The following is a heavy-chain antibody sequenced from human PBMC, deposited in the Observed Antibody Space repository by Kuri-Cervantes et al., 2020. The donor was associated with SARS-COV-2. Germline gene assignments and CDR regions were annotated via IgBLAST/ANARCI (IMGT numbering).Heavy chain of an antibody. V-gene: IGHV1-46*01. D-gene: IGHD3-9*01. J-gene: IGHJ4*02. CDR2: INPSDGST. Sequence: ASVKVSCKASGYTFTTYYLHWVRQAPGEGLEWMGIINPSDGSTSYAQKFKGRLIMTRDTSTSTVYMELSSLRSEDTAVYYCARDTTTGYYDILTGYYSGGCGYWGQGTPVTVSS. CDR1: GYTFTTYY. CDR3: ARDTTTGYYDILTGYYSGGCGY.